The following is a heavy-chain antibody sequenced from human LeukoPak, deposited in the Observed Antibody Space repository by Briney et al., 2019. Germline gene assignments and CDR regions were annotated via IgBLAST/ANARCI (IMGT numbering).Heavy chain of an antibody. V-gene: IGHV3-21*01. Sequence: GGSLRLSCAASGFTFSSYSMNWVRQAPGKGLEWVSSISSSSGYIYYADPVKGRFTISRDNAKNSLYLQMNSLRAEDTAVYYCARDWGGWGQGTLVTVSS. CDR1: GFTFSSYS. CDR3: ARDWGG. J-gene: IGHJ4*02. CDR2: ISSSSGYI. D-gene: IGHD3-10*01.